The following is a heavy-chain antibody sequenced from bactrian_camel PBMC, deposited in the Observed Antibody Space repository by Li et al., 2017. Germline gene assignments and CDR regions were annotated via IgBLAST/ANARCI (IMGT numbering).Heavy chain of an antibody. CDR3: AAAEAGRGTWPDDDGY. V-gene: IGHV3S53*01. CDR2: IVRGSHT. J-gene: IGHJ6*01. CDR1: GDTSRIAT. D-gene: IGHD3*01. Sequence: VQLVESGGGSAQAGGSLRLSCAASGDTSRIATRAWFRQATGKEREAVAAIVRGSHTDYHAAVKGRFTISQDTPKNTVYLQMNSLKPEDTAMYYCAAAEAGRGTWPDDDGYWGQGTQVTVS.